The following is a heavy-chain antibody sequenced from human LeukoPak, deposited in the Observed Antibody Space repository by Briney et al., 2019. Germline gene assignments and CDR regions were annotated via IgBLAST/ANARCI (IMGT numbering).Heavy chain of an antibody. Sequence: AASVKVSCKASGYTFTDYYIHWVRQAPGQGLEWIGRINPDSGGTNSAQKFQGRVTMTRDTSISTAYTELSSLRSDDTAVYYCARAKEQTIAARYFDYWGQGTLVTVSS. CDR2: INPDSGGT. J-gene: IGHJ4*02. CDR1: GYTFTDYY. D-gene: IGHD6-6*01. CDR3: ARAKEQTIAARYFDY. V-gene: IGHV1-2*06.